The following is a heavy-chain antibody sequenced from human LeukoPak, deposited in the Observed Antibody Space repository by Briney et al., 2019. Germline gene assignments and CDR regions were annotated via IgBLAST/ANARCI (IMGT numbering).Heavy chain of an antibody. D-gene: IGHD3-22*01. Sequence: ASVKVSCKTSGYTFISHDINWVRQATGQGLEWMGWMDPNSGNTGYAQRFQGRVTLTRSTSLSEAYMELTSLRSEDTAVYYCARVYYEDYYYGMDVWGQGTTVTVSS. J-gene: IGHJ6*02. CDR2: MDPNSGNT. CDR3: ARVYYEDYYYGMDV. CDR1: GYTFISHD. V-gene: IGHV1-8*01.